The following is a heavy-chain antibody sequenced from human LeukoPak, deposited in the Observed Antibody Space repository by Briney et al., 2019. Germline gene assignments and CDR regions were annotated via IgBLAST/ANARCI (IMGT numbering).Heavy chain of an antibody. J-gene: IGHJ4*02. CDR2: IIPIFGTA. CDR3: ARGLGYCSGGSCYGRYFDY. CDR1: GGTFSSYA. Sequence: GSSVKVSCKASGGTFSSYAISWVRQAPGQGLEWMGGIIPIFGTANYAQKFQGRVTITTDESTSTAYMELSSLRSEDTAVYYCARGLGYCSGGSCYGRYFDYWGQGTLVTVSS. D-gene: IGHD2-15*01. V-gene: IGHV1-69*05.